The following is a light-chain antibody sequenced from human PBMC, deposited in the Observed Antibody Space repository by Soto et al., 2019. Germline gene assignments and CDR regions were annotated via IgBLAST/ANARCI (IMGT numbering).Light chain of an antibody. CDR3: QQSST. CDR2: DAS. CDR1: QDISNY. V-gene: IGKV1-33*01. J-gene: IGKJ4*01. Sequence: DIPMTQSPSSLSASVGDRVTITCQASQDISNYLNWYQQKPGKAPKLLIYDASNLETGVPSRFSGSGSGTDFTFTISSLQPEDIATYYCQQSSTFGGGTKVEIK.